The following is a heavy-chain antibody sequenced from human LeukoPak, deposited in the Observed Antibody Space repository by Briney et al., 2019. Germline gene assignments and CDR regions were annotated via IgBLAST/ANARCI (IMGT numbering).Heavy chain of an antibody. CDR3: ARGVRFLEWFPAYFDY. J-gene: IGHJ4*02. CDR2: INHSVST. Sequence: PSETLSLTCAVYGGSFRGYYWRWIGQPPGKGLEWIGEINHSVSTNYNPSLKSRVTISVDPSKTQFSLKLSSVTAADTAVYYCARGVRFLEWFPAYFDYWGQGTLVTVSS. D-gene: IGHD3-3*01. V-gene: IGHV4-34*01. CDR1: GGSFRGYY.